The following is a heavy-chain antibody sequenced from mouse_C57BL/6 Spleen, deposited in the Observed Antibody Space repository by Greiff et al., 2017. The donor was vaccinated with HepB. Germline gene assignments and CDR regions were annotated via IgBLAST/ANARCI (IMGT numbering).Heavy chain of an antibody. V-gene: IGHV1-82*01. CDR2: IYPGDGDT. J-gene: IGHJ3*01. CDR3: AKAQATNWFAY. D-gene: IGHD3-2*02. Sequence: VQLQQSGPELVKPGASVKISCKASGYAFSSSWMNWVKQRPGKGLEWIGRIYPGDGDTNYNGKFKGKATLTADKSSSTAYMQLSSLTSEDSAVYFCAKAQATNWFAYWGQGTLVTVST. CDR1: GYAFSSSW.